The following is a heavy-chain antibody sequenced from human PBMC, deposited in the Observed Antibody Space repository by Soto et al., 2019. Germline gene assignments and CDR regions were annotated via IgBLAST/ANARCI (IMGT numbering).Heavy chain of an antibody. D-gene: IGHD2-2*02. CDR2: ISTYNGNT. J-gene: IGHJ3*02. CDR3: ARDADTRNNGFDI. V-gene: IGHV1-18*01. Sequence: ASVKVSCKASGYTFTDYPITWVRQAPGQGLEWMGWISTYNGNTNYAQDLQGRDTMTTDTSTSTAYMELRSLRSDDTAIYYCARDADTRNNGFDIWGQGTMVTVSS. CDR1: GYTFTDYP.